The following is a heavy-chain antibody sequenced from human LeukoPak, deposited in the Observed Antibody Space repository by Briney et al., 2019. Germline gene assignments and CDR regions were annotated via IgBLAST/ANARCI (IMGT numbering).Heavy chain of an antibody. CDR2: IYPRESAT. Sequence: GEPLKISCKGSGSRFTSYWIGWVRQMPGKGLEWMGIIYPRESATRYSPSFQGQVPISADNSISTAYLQWSSLKASDTAMYYCARSVYSYSGIDYWGQGTLVTVSS. D-gene: IGHD4-11*01. CDR1: GSRFTSYW. CDR3: ARSVYSYSGIDY. J-gene: IGHJ4*02. V-gene: IGHV5-51*01.